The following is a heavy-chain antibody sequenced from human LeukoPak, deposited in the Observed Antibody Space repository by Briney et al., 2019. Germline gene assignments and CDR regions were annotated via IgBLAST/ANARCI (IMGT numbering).Heavy chain of an antibody. CDR1: GFIFSTYG. CDR2: VWSGGNNK. Sequence: TGGSLRLSCASYGFIFSTYGMHWVRQAPGKGLEWVAVVWSGGNNKYYSDSVKGRFSISRDNSKNTLYLQMNSLRAEDTAVYYCAKDGQVGAIGYFDYRGQGILVTVSS. D-gene: IGHD1-26*01. CDR3: AKDGQVGAIGYFDY. V-gene: IGHV3-33*06. J-gene: IGHJ4*02.